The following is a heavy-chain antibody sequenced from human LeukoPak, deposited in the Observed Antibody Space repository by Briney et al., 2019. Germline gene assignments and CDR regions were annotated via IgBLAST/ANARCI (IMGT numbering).Heavy chain of an antibody. CDR1: GGSISSYY. CDR3: ARHREGTLDY. D-gene: IGHD1-14*01. V-gene: IGHV4-59*08. CDR2: IYHSGST. J-gene: IGHJ4*02. Sequence: PSETLSLTCTVSGGSISSYYWSWIRQPPGKGLEWIGYIYHSGSTNYNPSLKSRVTISVDTSKNQFSLKLSSVTAADTAVYYCARHREGTLDYWGQGTLVTVSS.